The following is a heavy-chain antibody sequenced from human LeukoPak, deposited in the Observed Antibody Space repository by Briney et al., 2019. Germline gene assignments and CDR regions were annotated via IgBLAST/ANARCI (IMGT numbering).Heavy chain of an antibody. V-gene: IGHV4-34*01. CDR3: ARESGGELELHNALDY. CDR2: INHSGST. D-gene: IGHD1-7*01. CDR1: GGSFSGYY. J-gene: IGHJ4*02. Sequence: SETLSLTCAVYGGSFSGYYWSWIRQPPGKGLEWIGEINHSGSTNYNPSLKSRVTISVDTSKNQFSLKLSSVTAADTAVYYCARESGGELELHNALDYWGQGTLVTVSS.